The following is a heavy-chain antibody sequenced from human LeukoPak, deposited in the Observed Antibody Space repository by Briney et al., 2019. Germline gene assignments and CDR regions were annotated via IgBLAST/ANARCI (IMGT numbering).Heavy chain of an antibody. J-gene: IGHJ4*02. CDR1: GGSISSYF. Sequence: SETLSLTCAVSGGSISSYFWTWIRQSPGKGLEWIGYINYSGSTNYNPSLKSRVTVSKDTSENQFSLKLSSVTAADTAVYYCAATKDPYYFDFWGQGTLITVSS. CDR3: AATKDPYYFDF. V-gene: IGHV4-59*03. CDR2: INYSGST. D-gene: IGHD2-8*01.